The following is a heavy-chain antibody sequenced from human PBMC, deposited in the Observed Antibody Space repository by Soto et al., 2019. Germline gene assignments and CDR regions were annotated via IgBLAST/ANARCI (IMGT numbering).Heavy chain of an antibody. CDR3: AGGSSKSWFDP. V-gene: IGHV4-31*03. Sequence: TLSLTGTVPVGSIRSDGYYWSWIRQHPGKGLEWIGYIYYSGSTYYNPSLKSRVSISADTSNNQFSLKLTSVTAADTAVYYCAGGSSKSWFDPWGQGTLVTVSS. CDR1: VGSIRSDGYY. CDR2: IYYSGST. J-gene: IGHJ5*02. D-gene: IGHD6-6*01.